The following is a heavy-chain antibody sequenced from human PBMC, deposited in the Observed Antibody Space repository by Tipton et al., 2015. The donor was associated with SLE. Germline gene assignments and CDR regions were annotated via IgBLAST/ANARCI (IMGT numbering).Heavy chain of an antibody. D-gene: IGHD3-16*01. J-gene: IGHJ5*02. Sequence: TLSLTCTVSGGSISSGFYYWSWIRQPAGKGLEWIGRIYVSGGTNYNPSLKSRVTMSVDVSKNQFSLKLSSVTAADTAVYYCARDLRAIGDRFDPWGQGALVTVSS. CDR3: ARDLRAIGDRFDP. CDR2: IYVSGGT. V-gene: IGHV4-61*02. CDR1: GGSISSGFYY.